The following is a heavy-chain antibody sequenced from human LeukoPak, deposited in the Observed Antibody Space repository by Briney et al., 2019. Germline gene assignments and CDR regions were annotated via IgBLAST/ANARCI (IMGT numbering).Heavy chain of an antibody. CDR2: ISSTSGTI. V-gene: IGHV3-48*02. CDR3: ARDYYGMDV. CDR1: GFTFRSHS. J-gene: IGHJ6*02. Sequence: GGSPRLSCTASGFTFRSHSMSWVRQGPGKGLECVSYISSTSGTIYYADSVKGRFTISRDNAKNSLYLQMNSMREEDTAVYYCARDYYGMDVWGQGTTVTVSS.